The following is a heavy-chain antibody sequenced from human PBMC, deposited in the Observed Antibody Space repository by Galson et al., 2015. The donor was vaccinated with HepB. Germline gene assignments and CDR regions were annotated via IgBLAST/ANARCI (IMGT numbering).Heavy chain of an antibody. J-gene: IGHJ6*02. D-gene: IGHD3/OR15-3a*01. Sequence: SLRLSCATSGFSFSSLRMNWVRQVLGKGLLWVSRISRGGNTRNYADSVEGRFTLSRDNANNALYLEMNSLRAEDTAVYYCARGASYYDWTGYPDEKYCGMDVWGQGTTVIVSS. CDR1: GFSFSSLR. V-gene: IGHV3-74*01. CDR3: ARGASYYDWTGYPDEKYCGMDV. CDR2: ISRGGNTR.